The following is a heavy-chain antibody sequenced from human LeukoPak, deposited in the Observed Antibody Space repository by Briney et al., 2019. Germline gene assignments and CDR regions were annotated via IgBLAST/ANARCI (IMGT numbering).Heavy chain of an antibody. D-gene: IGHD3-10*01. CDR2: ISYDGSNK. J-gene: IGHJ4*02. Sequence: GGSLRLSCAASGFTFSSYAMHWVRHAPGKGLEWVAVISYDGSNKYYADSVKGRFTISRDNSKNTLYLQMNSLRAEDTAVYYCARDELLLWFGELGDYWGQGTLVTVSS. V-gene: IGHV3-30-3*01. CDR3: ARDELLLWFGELGDY. CDR1: GFTFSSYA.